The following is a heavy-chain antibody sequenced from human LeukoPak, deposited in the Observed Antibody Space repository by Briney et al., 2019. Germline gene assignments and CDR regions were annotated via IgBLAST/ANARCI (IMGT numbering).Heavy chain of an antibody. V-gene: IGHV1-69*06. Sequence: GASVKVSCTTSGHTFTNYIYIWVRQAPGQGLEWVGGINTIFGTANYAQKFQGRVTIIADKSTSTAYMELSRLRSEDTAVYYCASTVSRNWYDGWFDSWGQGTLVTVSS. CDR1: GHTFTNYI. CDR3: ASTVSRNWYDGWFDS. J-gene: IGHJ5*01. CDR2: INTIFGTA. D-gene: IGHD6-13*01.